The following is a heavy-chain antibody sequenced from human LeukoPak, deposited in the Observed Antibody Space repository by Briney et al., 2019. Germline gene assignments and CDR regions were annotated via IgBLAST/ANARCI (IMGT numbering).Heavy chain of an antibody. V-gene: IGHV3-23*01. J-gene: IGHJ4*02. D-gene: IGHD3-10*01. CDR2: IIGSGGST. CDR1: GFIFSSYA. CDR3: AKGVPLGHFDY. Sequence: PGASLRLSCAASGFIFSSYAMSWVRQAPGKGLEWVSSIIGSGGSTYYADSVKGRFTISRDNSKNTLYLQMNSLRAEDTAVYYCAKGVPLGHFDYWGQGTLVTVSS.